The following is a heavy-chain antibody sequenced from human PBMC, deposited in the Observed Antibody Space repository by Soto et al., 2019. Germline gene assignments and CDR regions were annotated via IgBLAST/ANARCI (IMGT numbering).Heavy chain of an antibody. CDR3: ARDLDGSGSYYTDY. Sequence: KISCKRSGYSFTTYWISWVRQAPGQGLEWMGGIIPIYGTAKYAQKFQGRVTITTDESTSTAYMEMRSLRSDDTAVYYCARDLDGSGSYYTDYWGPGTLVTVSS. CDR2: IIPIYGTA. J-gene: IGHJ4*02. V-gene: IGHV1-69*05. D-gene: IGHD3-10*01. CDR1: GYSFTTYW.